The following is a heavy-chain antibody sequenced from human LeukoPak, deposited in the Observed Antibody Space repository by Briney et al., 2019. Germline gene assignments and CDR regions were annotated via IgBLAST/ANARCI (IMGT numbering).Heavy chain of an antibody. Sequence: ASVKVSCKASGYTFTGYYMHWVRQAPGQGLEWMGWINPNSGGTNYAQTFQGRVTMTRDTSISTAYMELSRLRSDDTAVYYCARDGDYDSSGYPHGSDYWGQGTLVTVSS. CDR2: INPNSGGT. D-gene: IGHD3-22*01. CDR1: GYTFTGYY. V-gene: IGHV1-2*02. CDR3: ARDGDYDSSGYPHGSDY. J-gene: IGHJ4*02.